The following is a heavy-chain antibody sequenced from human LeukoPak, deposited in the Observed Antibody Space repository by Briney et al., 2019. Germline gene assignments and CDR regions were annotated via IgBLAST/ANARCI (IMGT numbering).Heavy chain of an antibody. CDR3: ARILGYCSSTSCGNWFDP. CDR2: IIPILGIA. CDR1: GGTFSSCA. V-gene: IGHV1-69*04. Sequence: GSSVKVSCKASGGTFSSCAISWVRQAPGQGLEWMGRIIPILGIANYAQKFQGRVTITADKSTSTAYMELSSLRSEDTAVYYCARILGYCSSTSCGNWFDPWGQGTLVTVSS. J-gene: IGHJ5*02. D-gene: IGHD2-2*01.